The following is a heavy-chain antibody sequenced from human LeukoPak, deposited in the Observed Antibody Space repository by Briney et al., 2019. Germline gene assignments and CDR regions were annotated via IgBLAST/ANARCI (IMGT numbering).Heavy chain of an antibody. CDR3: ARVYGPGFCDY. V-gene: IGHV4-34*01. D-gene: IGHD3-10*01. CDR2: INHSGSA. J-gene: IGHJ4*02. Sequence: SETLSLTCAVYGGSFSGYYWSWIRQPPGKGLEWIGEINHSGSANYNPSLKSRVTISVDTSKNQFSLKLSSVTAADTAVYYCARVYGPGFCDYWGQGTLVTVSS. CDR1: GGSFSGYY.